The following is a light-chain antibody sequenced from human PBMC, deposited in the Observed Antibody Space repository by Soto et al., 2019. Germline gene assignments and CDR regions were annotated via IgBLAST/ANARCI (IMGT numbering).Light chain of an antibody. CDR3: HQYNNWPRT. CDR1: QSVSSN. V-gene: IGKV3-15*01. J-gene: IGKJ1*01. Sequence: EIVMTQSPATLSVSPGERATLSCRASQSVSSNLAWYQQNPGQAPRLLIYGASTRATGIPARFSGGGSGTEFTLIISSLQSEDFAVYYCHQYNNWPRTFGQGTKVEIK. CDR2: GAS.